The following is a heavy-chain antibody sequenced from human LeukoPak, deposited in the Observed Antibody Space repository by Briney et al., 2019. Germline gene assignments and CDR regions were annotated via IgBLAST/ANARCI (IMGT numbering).Heavy chain of an antibody. CDR2: ISSSSSYI. D-gene: IGHD6-19*01. Sequence: GRSLRLSCAASGFTFSSYSMNWVRQAPGKGLEWVSSISSSSSYIYYADSVKGRFTISRDNAKNSLYLQMNSLRAEDTAVYYCARDGKIAVAGPKPYYYYGMDVWGQGTTVTVSS. CDR3: ARDGKIAVAGPKPYYYYGMDV. CDR1: GFTFSSYS. J-gene: IGHJ6*02. V-gene: IGHV3-21*01.